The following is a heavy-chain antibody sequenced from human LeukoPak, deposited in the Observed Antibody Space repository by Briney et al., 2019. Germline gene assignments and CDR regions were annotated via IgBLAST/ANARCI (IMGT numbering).Heavy chain of an antibody. CDR3: VKEETYGSGSPLRFDY. V-gene: IGHV3-64D*09. D-gene: IGHD3-10*01. Sequence: GGSLRLSCSASGFTFSDYEMHWVRQAPGKGLQYVSTINRNGGSTNYADSVKGRFTIPRDNSKNTLFLQMRSLRAEDTAVYYCVKEETYGSGSPLRFDYWGQGTLVTVSS. J-gene: IGHJ4*02. CDR2: INRNGGST. CDR1: GFTFSDYE.